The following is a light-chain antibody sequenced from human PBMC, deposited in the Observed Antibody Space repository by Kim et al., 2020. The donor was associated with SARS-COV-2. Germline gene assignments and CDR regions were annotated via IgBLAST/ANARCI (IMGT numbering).Light chain of an antibody. CDR1: KSVFYSTTDKNY. CDR3: QQYYNTPLT. Sequence: DTINCKSSKSVFYSTTDKNYVAWYKQNPGQPPTLLIYCASTRESGVPDRFSGSGSGTDFTLTISSLQAEDVAVYYCQQYYNTPLTFGGGTKVDIK. J-gene: IGKJ4*01. CDR2: CAS. V-gene: IGKV4-1*01.